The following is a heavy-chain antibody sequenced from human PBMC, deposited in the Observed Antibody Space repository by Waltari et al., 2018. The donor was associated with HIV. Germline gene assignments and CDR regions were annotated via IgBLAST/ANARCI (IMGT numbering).Heavy chain of an antibody. CDR3: AKVRLVNYDYAGGFDY. CDR1: GFTFSSYG. CDR2: ISYDGSNK. J-gene: IGHJ4*02. Sequence: QVQLVESGGGVVQPGRSLRLSCAASGFTFSSYGMHWVRQAPGKGLEWVAVISYDGSNKYYADSVKGRFTISRDNSKNTLYLQMNSLRAEDTAVYYCAKVRLVNYDYAGGFDYWGQGTLVTVSS. V-gene: IGHV3-30*18. D-gene: IGHD3-16*01.